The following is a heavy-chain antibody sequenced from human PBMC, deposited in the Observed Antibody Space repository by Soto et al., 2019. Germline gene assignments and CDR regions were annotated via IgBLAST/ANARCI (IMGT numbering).Heavy chain of an antibody. CDR2: SNHSGST. CDR3: ARPLATVAYNWFDP. CDR1: GGSFSGYY. J-gene: IGHJ5*02. Sequence: PSETLSLTSAVYGGSFSGYYWSWIRQPPGKGRGWIGESNHSGSTNYNPSLMSRVTISVDTSKNQFSLKLSSVTAADTAVYYCARPLATVAYNWFDPWGQGTLVTVSS. D-gene: IGHD4-17*01. V-gene: IGHV4-34*01.